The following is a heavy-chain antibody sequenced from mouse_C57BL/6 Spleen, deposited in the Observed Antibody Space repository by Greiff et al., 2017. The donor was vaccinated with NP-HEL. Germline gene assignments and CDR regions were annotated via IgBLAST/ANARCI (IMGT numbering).Heavy chain of an antibody. D-gene: IGHD1-1*01. CDR3: ARLDYYGSSYEGYFDV. Sequence: EVQVVESGGDLVKPGGSLKLSCAASGFTFSSYGMSWVRQTPDKRLEWVATISSGGSYTYYPDSVKGRFTISRDNAKNTLYLQMSSLKSEDTAMYYCARLDYYGSSYEGYFDVWGTGTTVTVSS. CDR2: ISSGGSYT. J-gene: IGHJ1*03. V-gene: IGHV5-6*01. CDR1: GFTFSSYG.